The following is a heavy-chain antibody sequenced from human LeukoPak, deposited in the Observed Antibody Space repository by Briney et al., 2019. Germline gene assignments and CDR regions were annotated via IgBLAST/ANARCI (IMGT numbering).Heavy chain of an antibody. CDR1: GYTFTGYY. CDR2: INPNSGGT. Sequence: ASVKVSCKASGYTFTGYYMHWVRQAPGQGLEWMGWINPNSGGTNYAQKFQGWVTMTRDTSISTAYMELSRLRSDDTAVYYCARVKPQYYYDSSGYSFDYWGQGTLVTVSS. D-gene: IGHD3-22*01. CDR3: ARVKPQYYYDSSGYSFDY. V-gene: IGHV1-2*04. J-gene: IGHJ4*02.